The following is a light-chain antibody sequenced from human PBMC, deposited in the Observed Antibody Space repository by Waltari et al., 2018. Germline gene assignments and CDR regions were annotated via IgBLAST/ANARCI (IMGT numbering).Light chain of an antibody. CDR2: AVS. J-gene: IGKJ1*01. Sequence: DLQMTQSPSSLSASVGDSVPTTCRASQSISIYLNWYQQKPGKAPKLLISAVSSLQSGVPSRFSGSGSGTDFALTISSLQPEDCATYYCQQSSRTPPWTFGQGTQVEIK. V-gene: IGKV1-39*01. CDR3: QQSSRTPPWT. CDR1: QSISIY.